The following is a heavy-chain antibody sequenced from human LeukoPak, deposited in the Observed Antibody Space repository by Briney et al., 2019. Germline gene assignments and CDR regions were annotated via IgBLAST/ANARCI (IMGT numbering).Heavy chain of an antibody. CDR2: IRYDGSNK. V-gene: IGHV3-30*02. CDR1: GFTFSSYG. D-gene: IGHD6-13*01. J-gene: IGHJ3*02. CDR3: AKGEQQLEKDAFDI. Sequence: TGGSLRLSCAASGFTFSSYGMHWVRQAPGKGLEWVAFIRYDGSNKYYADSVKGRFTISRDNSKNTLYLQMNSLRAEDTAVYYCAKGEQQLEKDAFDIWGQGTMVTVSS.